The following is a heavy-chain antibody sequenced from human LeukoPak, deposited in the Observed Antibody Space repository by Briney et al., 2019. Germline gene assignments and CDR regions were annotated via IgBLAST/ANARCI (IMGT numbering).Heavy chain of an antibody. CDR1: GFTFSSYE. V-gene: IGHV3-48*03. J-gene: IGHJ3*02. Sequence: SGGSLRLSCAASGFTFSSYEMNWVRQAPGRGLEWVSYISSSGSTIYYADSVKGRFTISRDNAKNSLYLQMNSLRAEDTAVYYCASTWEYNWGFRRLNDAFDIWGQGTMVTVSS. CDR3: ASTWEYNWGFRRLNDAFDI. CDR2: ISSSGSTI. D-gene: IGHD1-20*01.